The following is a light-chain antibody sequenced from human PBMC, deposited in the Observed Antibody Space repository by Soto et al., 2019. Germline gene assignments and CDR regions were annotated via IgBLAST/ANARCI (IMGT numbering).Light chain of an antibody. CDR2: EAS. CDR3: QQYNTWH. J-gene: IGKJ3*01. CDR1: QSVSTY. Sequence: EIVVTQSPATLSLSPGERATLSCRASQSVSTYLAWYQQKPCQAPMLLIYEASNRATGNPARFSGSGAGTDVHLTSSSLELEDFAVYFCQQYNTWHVGPGTTVDFK. V-gene: IGKV3D-11*02.